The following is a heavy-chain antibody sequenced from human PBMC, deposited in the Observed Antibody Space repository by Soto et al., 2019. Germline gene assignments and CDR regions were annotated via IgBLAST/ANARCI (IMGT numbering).Heavy chain of an antibody. V-gene: IGHV3-21*01. Sequence: EVQLVESGGGLVKPGGSLRLSCAASGFTFSSYSMNWVRQAPGKGLEWVSSISSSSSYIYYADSVKGRFTISRDNAKNSLYLQMNSLRAEDTAVYYCASDSFGYSSSWGHYGMDVWGQGTTVTVSS. CDR1: GFTFSSYS. J-gene: IGHJ6*02. CDR2: ISSSSSYI. D-gene: IGHD6-13*01. CDR3: ASDSFGYSSSWGHYGMDV.